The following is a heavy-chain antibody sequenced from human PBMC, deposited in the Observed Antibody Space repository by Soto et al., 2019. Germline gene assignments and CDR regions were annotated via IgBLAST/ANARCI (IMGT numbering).Heavy chain of an antibody. J-gene: IGHJ6*03. CDR3: ARHLPPGDSYYYYYYMDV. CDR2: IYYSGST. CDR1: GGSISSYY. Sequence: SETLSLTCTVSGGSISSYYWSWIRQPPGKGLEWIGYIYYSGSTNYNPSLKSRVTISVDTSKNQFSLKLSSVTAADTAVYYCARHLPPGDSYYYYYYMDVWGKGTTVTVSS. D-gene: IGHD4-17*01. V-gene: IGHV4-59*08.